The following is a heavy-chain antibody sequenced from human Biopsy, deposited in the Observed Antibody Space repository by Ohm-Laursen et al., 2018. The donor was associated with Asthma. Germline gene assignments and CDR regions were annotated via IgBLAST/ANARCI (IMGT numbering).Heavy chain of an antibody. V-gene: IGHV1-2*06. CDR2: INPNSGGT. D-gene: IGHD7-27*01. CDR1: GYTFIGYH. J-gene: IGHJ5*02. CDR3: ARGQKSPGDRWFDP. Sequence: SGKVSCKTSGYTFIGYHIHWVRQAPGQGLEWMGRINPNSGGTNYAQKFQGRVTMTSDTSISTAYMELSRLRSDDTALYYCARGQKSPGDRWFDPWGQGTLVTVSS.